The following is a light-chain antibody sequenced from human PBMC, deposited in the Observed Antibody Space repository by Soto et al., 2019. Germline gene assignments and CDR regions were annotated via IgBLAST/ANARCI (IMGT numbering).Light chain of an antibody. V-gene: IGKV1-33*01. CDR1: QDINNF. CDR3: QQYHDLPLT. J-gene: IGKJ4*01. CDR2: DAS. Sequence: DIPMTQSPSSLSASVGDSVTITCQASQDINNFLNWYQQKPGKAPKLLIYDASDLQTGVPSRFSGSGSGTDFRFTISSLQPEDIATYFCQQYHDLPLTFGGGSKVEI.